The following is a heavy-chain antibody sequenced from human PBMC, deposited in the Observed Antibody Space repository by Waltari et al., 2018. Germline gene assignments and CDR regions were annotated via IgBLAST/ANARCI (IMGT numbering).Heavy chain of an antibody. CDR1: GGSLSSSRYY. J-gene: IGHJ4*02. Sequence: QLPLQDSAPALVKPSETPSLTCTVPGGSLSSSRYYWGWHRQPPGQGLEWVGGCYYKRGTYYNPSIKSRVTISVDTSKNQCSLKLSSVTAADTAVYYCARHKVPAAAQNYWGQGTLVTVSS. D-gene: IGHD6-13*01. CDR3: ARHKVPAAAQNY. CDR2: CYYKRGT. V-gene: IGHV4-39*01.